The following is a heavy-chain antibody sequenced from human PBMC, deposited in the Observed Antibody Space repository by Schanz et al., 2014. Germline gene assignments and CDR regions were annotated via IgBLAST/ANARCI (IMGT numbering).Heavy chain of an antibody. V-gene: IGHV1-69*08. D-gene: IGHD6-6*01. J-gene: IGHJ4*02. CDR2: IIPILGIA. CDR3: ARDQSPYTNTSDVRYFDY. CDR1: GGTFSSYT. Sequence: VQLEQSGAEVKKPGSSVKVSCKASGGTFSSYTISWVRQAPGQGLEWMGRIIPILGIANYAQNFQGRVTITADKSTSTAYMELSSLRSDGTAVYYCARDQSPYTNTSDVRYFDYWGQGSLVTVSS.